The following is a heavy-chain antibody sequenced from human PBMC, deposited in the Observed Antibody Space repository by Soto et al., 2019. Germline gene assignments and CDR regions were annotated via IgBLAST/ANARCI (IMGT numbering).Heavy chain of an antibody. CDR1: GGSISRIGYF. CDR3: ARSSRSYFDY. Sequence: HVQLQESGPGLVKPSQTLSLTCTVSGGSISRIGYFWSWIRQHPGKGLEWIGYIYHSGSTYYNPSLKSRVSLSVDTSKNQYSLNLTSVTAADTAMYYCARSSRSYFDYWGQGTLVTVSS. V-gene: IGHV4-31*03. J-gene: IGHJ4*02. CDR2: IYHSGST.